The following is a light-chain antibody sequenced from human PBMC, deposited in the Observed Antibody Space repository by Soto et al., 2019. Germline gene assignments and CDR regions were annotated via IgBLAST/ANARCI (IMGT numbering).Light chain of an antibody. Sequence: QSVLTQPASVSGSPGQSITISCTGTSSDVGGYNYVSWYQQHPGKAPRLMIYDVSNRPSGVSNRFPGSKSGNTASLTISGLQPEDEADYYCSSYTSSSTLVFGTGTKLTVL. V-gene: IGLV2-14*01. CDR2: DVS. J-gene: IGLJ1*01. CDR1: SSDVGGYNY. CDR3: SSYTSSSTLV.